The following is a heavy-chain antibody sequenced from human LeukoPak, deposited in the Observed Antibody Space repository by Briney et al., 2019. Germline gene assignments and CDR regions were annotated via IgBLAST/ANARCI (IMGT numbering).Heavy chain of an antibody. V-gene: IGHV4-59*01. Sequence: SETLSLTCTVSGGSISSYYWSWIRQPPGKGLKWSGYIYYSGSTNYNPSLKSRVTISVDTSKNQFSLKLSSVTAADTAVYYCARGYYGSGSLYYFDYWGQGTLVTVSS. CDR3: ARGYYGSGSLYYFDY. D-gene: IGHD3-10*01. CDR1: GGSISSYY. J-gene: IGHJ4*02. CDR2: IYYSGST.